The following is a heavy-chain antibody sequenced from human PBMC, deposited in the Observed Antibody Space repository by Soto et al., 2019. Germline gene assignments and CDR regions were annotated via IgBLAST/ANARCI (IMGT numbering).Heavy chain of an antibody. J-gene: IGHJ5*02. Sequence: VKVSWQGFGYTFSSYGIRWVRKTPGQGLEWMGWISAYNGNTNYAQKLQGRVTMTTDTSTSTAYMELRSLRSDDTAVYYCARADYYYGLFDPWGQGTLVTVSS. V-gene: IGHV1-18*01. D-gene: IGHD3-10*01. CDR2: ISAYNGNT. CDR1: GYTFSSYG. CDR3: ARADYYYGLFDP.